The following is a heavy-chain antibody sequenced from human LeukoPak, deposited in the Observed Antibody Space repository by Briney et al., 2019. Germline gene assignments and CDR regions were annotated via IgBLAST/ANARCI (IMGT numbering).Heavy chain of an antibody. CDR2: ISSSRNYI. Sequence: SGGSLRLSCAASGFTFSSYSMLWVRQAPGKGLEWVSYISSSRNYIFYADSVKGRFTISRDNAKNSLYLQMNSLRAEDTAVYYCARDPYYYDSSGYYGEGFDYWGQGTLVTVSS. CDR3: ARDPYYYDSSGYYGEGFDY. D-gene: IGHD3-22*01. J-gene: IGHJ4*02. CDR1: GFTFSSYS. V-gene: IGHV3-21*01.